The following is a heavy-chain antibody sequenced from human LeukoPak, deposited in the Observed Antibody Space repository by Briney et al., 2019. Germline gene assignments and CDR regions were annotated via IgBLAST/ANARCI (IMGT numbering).Heavy chain of an antibody. J-gene: IGHJ4*02. V-gene: IGHV3-23*01. CDR3: PKPQRYLDSSGFDY. Sequence: GGSLRLSCAASGFTFSSYAMSWVRQAPGKGLEWVSVISGSGRSTDYADSVKGRFTINRDNSKNTLYLQMNSLRDEDTAVYYCPKPQRYLDSSGFDYWGQGTLVTVSS. D-gene: IGHD6-25*01. CDR1: GFTFSSYA. CDR2: ISGSGRST.